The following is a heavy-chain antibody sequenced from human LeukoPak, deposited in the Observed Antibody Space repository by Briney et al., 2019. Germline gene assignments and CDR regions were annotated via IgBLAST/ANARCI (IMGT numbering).Heavy chain of an antibody. CDR1: GGSISGYF. Sequence: SETLSLTCTVSGGSISGYFWSWIRQPPGKGLELIGYLYYSGSTNYNPSLKSRVTVSVDTSKDQFSLRLSSVTAADTAVYYCARLLAVAGGDAFDIWGQGKWSPYLQ. J-gene: IGHJ3*02. CDR3: ARLLAVAGGDAFDI. D-gene: IGHD6-19*01. CDR2: LYYSGST. V-gene: IGHV4-59*08.